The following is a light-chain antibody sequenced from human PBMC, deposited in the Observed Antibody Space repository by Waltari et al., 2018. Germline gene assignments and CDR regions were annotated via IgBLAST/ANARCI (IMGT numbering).Light chain of an antibody. J-gene: IGLJ1*01. CDR1: SSDIGGYNY. CDR3: NSFRSSDTYV. Sequence: QSGLTQPASVSGPPGQSITISCTGSSSDIGGYNYVSWYQQHPGKAPKLIIYDVTNGPSGVSNRFSASKSGDTASLTISGLQAEDEADYYCNSFRSSDTYVFGTGTRVTVL. V-gene: IGLV2-14*01. CDR2: DVT.